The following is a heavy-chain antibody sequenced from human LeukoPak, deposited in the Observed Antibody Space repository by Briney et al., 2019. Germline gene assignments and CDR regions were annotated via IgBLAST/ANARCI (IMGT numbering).Heavy chain of an antibody. CDR3: WRVWGGYCSSTSCLKFDP. J-gene: IGHJ5*02. V-gene: IGHV4-59*01. CDR2: IYYSGST. Sequence: PSEILSLTCTVSGGSISSYYWSWIRQPPGKGLEWIGYIYYSGSTNYNPSLKSRVTISVDTSKNQFSLKLSSVTAADTAVYYCWRVWGGYCSSTSCLKFDPWGQGTLVTVSS. D-gene: IGHD2-2*01. CDR1: GGSISSYY.